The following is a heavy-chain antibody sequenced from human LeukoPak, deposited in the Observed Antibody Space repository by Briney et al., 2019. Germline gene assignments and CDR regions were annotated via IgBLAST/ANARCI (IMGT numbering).Heavy chain of an antibody. J-gene: IGHJ4*02. D-gene: IGHD3-10*01. V-gene: IGHV1-18*01. CDR1: GYTFTSYG. CDR2: ISANDGNT. CDR3: ARESHVTREDY. Sequence: ASVKVSCKASGYTFTSYGISWVRQTPGQGLEWMGWISANDGNTDYPQKLQGRVTMTTDTSTSTAYMELRSLRSDDTAVYYCARESHVTREDYWGQGTLVTVSS.